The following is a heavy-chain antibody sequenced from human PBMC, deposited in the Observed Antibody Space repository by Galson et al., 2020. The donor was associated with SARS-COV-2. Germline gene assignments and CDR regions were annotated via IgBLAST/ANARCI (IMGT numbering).Heavy chain of an antibody. V-gene: IGHV3-49*03. CDR2: IRSKAYGGTT. D-gene: IGHD3-3*01. CDR3: TRDIDYDFWSGYHYYYYYGMDV. J-gene: IGHJ6*02. CDR1: GFTFGDYA. Sequence: GGSLRLSCTASGFTFGDYAMSWFRQAPGKGLEWVGFIRSKAYGGTTEYAASVKGRFTISRDDSKSIAYLQMNSLKTEDTAVYYCTRDIDYDFWSGYHYYYYYGMDVWGQGTTVTVSS.